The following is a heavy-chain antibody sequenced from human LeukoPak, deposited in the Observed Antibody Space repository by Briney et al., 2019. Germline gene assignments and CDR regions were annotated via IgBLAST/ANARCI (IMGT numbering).Heavy chain of an antibody. D-gene: IGHD3-22*01. CDR3: ARDLIRVTDYDSSGYQNKYGMDV. CDR1: GFTFSSYA. Sequence: GGSQRLSCAASGFTFSSYAMHWVRQAPGKGLEWVAVISYDGSNKYYADSVKGRFTISRDNSKNTLYLQMNSLRAEDTAVYYCARDLIRVTDYDSSGYQNKYGMDVWGQGTTVTVSS. V-gene: IGHV3-30*04. CDR2: ISYDGSNK. J-gene: IGHJ6*02.